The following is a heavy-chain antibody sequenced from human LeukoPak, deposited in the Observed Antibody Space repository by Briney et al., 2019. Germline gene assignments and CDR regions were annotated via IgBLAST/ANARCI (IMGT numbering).Heavy chain of an antibody. V-gene: IGHV3-9*03. CDR1: GFTFDDYA. J-gene: IGHJ6*03. CDR3: AKGGGGRLIYYYYMDV. Sequence: GGSLRLSCAASGFTFDDYAMHWVRQAPGKGLEWVSGITWNSDNIEYADSVKGRFTISRDNAKNSLYLQMNSLRAEDMSLYYCAKGGGGRLIYYYYMDVWGKGTTVTVSS. CDR2: ITWNSDNI. D-gene: IGHD3-16*01.